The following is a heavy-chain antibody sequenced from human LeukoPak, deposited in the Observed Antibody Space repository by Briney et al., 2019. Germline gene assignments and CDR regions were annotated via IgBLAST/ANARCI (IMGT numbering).Heavy chain of an antibody. CDR1: GYTFTGYY. CDR2: INPNSGGT. J-gene: IGHJ3*02. CDR3: ARSSELPSDAFDI. D-gene: IGHD4-23*01. Sequence: ASVKVSCTASGYTFTGYYMHWVRQAPGQGLEWMGWINPNSGGTNYAQKFQGWVTMTRDTSISTAYMELSRLRSDDTAVYYCARSSELPSDAFDIWGQGTMVTVSS. V-gene: IGHV1-2*04.